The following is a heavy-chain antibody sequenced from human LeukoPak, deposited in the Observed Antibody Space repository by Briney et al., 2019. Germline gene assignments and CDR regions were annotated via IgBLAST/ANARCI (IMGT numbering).Heavy chain of an antibody. Sequence: PGGSLRLSCAASGFTFSSYSMNWVRQAPGKGLEWVSLISGSGDKTYYINSVQGRFIISRDNSKNTLYLQMNSLRAEDTAVYYRAKVLVGYFDYWGQGTLVTVSS. CDR2: ISGSGDKT. J-gene: IGHJ4*02. V-gene: IGHV3-23*01. CDR3: AKVLVGYFDY. D-gene: IGHD2-21*01. CDR1: GFTFSSYS.